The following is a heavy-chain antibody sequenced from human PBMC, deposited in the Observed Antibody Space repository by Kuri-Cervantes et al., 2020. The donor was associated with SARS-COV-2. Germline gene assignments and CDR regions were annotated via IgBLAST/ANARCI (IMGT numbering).Heavy chain of an antibody. Sequence: SETLSLTCTVSGGSISNYYWSWIRQAPGKGLEWIGYIYYTGRINNNPSLKSRVTISVDTSKNQFSLKLSSVTAADTAVYYCARDRSSSGFIIIWGQGTLVTVSS. CDR1: GGSISNYY. J-gene: IGHJ4*02. CDR3: ARDRSSSGFIII. CDR2: IYYTGRI. D-gene: IGHD6-19*01. V-gene: IGHV4-59*01.